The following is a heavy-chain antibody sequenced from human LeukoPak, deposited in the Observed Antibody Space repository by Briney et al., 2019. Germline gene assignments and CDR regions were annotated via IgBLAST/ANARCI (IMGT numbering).Heavy chain of an antibody. Sequence: GGSLRLSCAASGFTFSSYWMSWDRQAPGKGLEWVANIKQDGSEKYYVDSVKGRFTISRDNAKNSLYLQMNSLRAEDTAVYYCAGMSRYDFWSGYYIGPFDYWGQGTLVTVSS. J-gene: IGHJ4*02. D-gene: IGHD3-3*01. V-gene: IGHV3-7*01. CDR2: IKQDGSEK. CDR3: AGMSRYDFWSGYYIGPFDY. CDR1: GFTFSSYW.